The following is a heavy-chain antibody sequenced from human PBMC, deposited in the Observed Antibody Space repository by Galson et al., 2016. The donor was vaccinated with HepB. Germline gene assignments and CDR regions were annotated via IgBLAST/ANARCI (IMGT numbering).Heavy chain of an antibody. D-gene: IGHD1-7*01. V-gene: IGHV4-31*03. J-gene: IGHJ4*02. CDR2: IYYSGST. CDR1: GGSIINSAGYY. CDR3: ARGAGGNYIFDS. Sequence: TLSLTCTVSGGSIINSAGYYWSWIRQYPGKGLEWIGYIYYSGSTYYSPSIRSRLTISLDTSKNHFSLKLTSVTAADTAVYFCARGAGGNYIFDSWGQGILVTVSS.